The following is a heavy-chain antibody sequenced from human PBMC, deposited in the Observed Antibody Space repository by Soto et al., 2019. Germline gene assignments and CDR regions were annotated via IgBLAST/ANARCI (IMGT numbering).Heavy chain of an antibody. CDR3: AKDRRDSGSSFPYYYYYMDV. D-gene: IGHD3-3*01. CDR1: GFTFSSYA. V-gene: IGHV3-23*01. CDR2: ISGSGGST. Sequence: PGGSLRLSCAASGFTFSSYAMSWVRQAPGKGLEWVSAISGSGGSTYYADSVRGRFTISRDNSKNTLYLQMNSLRAEDTAVYYCAKDRRDSGSSFPYYYYYMDVWGKGTTVTVSS. J-gene: IGHJ6*03.